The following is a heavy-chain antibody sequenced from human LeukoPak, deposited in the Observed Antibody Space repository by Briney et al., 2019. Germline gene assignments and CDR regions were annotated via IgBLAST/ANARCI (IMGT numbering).Heavy chain of an antibody. CDR1: GYTFTSYD. D-gene: IGHD3-10*01. J-gene: IGHJ4*02. CDR2: MNPNSGNT. V-gene: IGHV1-8*03. CDR3: ARDSGHGMVRGVTVDY. Sequence: GASVKVSCKASGYTFTSYDINWVRQATGQGLEWMGWMNPNSGNTGYAQKFQGRVTITRNTSISTAYMELSSLRSEDTAVYYCARDSGHGMVRGVTVDYWGQGTLVTVSS.